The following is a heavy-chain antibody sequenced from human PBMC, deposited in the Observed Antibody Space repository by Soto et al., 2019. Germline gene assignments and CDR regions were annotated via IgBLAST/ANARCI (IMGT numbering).Heavy chain of an antibody. J-gene: IGHJ4*02. Sequence: PSETLSLTCTVSGGSISSYYWGWIRQPPGKGLEWIGYIYYSGSTNYNPSLKSRVTISVDTSKNQFSLKLSSVTAADTAVYYCARDLLPYYYDSSGSITEDYWGQGTLVTVSS. CDR3: ARDLLPYYYDSSGSITEDY. CDR1: GGSISSYY. CDR2: IYYSGST. V-gene: IGHV4-59*01. D-gene: IGHD3-22*01.